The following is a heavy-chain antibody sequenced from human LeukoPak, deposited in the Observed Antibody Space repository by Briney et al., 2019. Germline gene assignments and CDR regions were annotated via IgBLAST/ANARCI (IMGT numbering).Heavy chain of an antibody. Sequence: PGGSLRLSCAASGFTVRTNYMSWVRQAPGKGLEWVSVIYSGGSTHYADSVKGRFTMSRDNSKNTLYLQMNNLRPEDTAVYFCARDLRDSRGSYGSDYWGQGTLVTVSS. J-gene: IGHJ4*02. V-gene: IGHV3-53*01. CDR2: IYSGGST. D-gene: IGHD1-26*01. CDR1: GFTVRTNY. CDR3: ARDLRDSRGSYGSDY.